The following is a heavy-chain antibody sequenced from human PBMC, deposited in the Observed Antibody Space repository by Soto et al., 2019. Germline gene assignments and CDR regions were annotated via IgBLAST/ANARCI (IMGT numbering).Heavy chain of an antibody. D-gene: IGHD6-6*01. J-gene: IGHJ6*03. V-gene: IGHV3-66*01. CDR1: GFTVSSNY. CDR2: IYSGGST. Sequence: EVQLVESGGGLVQPGGSLRLSCAASGFTVSSNYMSWVRQAPGKGLEWVSVIYSGGSTYYADSVKGRFTISRDNSKNTLYLQMNSLRAEDTAVYYCVSPLVPNPYYYYYYMDVWGKGTTVTVSS. CDR3: VSPLVPNPYYYYYYMDV.